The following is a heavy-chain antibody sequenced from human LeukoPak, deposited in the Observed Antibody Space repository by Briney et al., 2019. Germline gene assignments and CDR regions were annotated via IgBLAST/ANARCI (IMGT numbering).Heavy chain of an antibody. CDR3: AADAGIQLWSYYGMDV. CDR2: IVVGSGNT. Sequence: ASVKVSCKASGFTFTSSAAQWVRQARGQRLEWIGWIVVGSGNTNYAQKFQERVTITRDMSTSTAYMELSSLRSEDTAVYYCAADAGIQLWSYYGMDVWGQGTTVTVSS. V-gene: IGHV1-58*01. CDR1: GFTFTSSA. D-gene: IGHD5-18*01. J-gene: IGHJ6*02.